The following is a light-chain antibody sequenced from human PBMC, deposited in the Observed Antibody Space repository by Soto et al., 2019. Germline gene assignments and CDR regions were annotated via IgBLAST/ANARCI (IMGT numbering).Light chain of an antibody. CDR2: GAS. V-gene: IGKV3-20*01. J-gene: IGKJ4*01. CDR1: QSLSSTY. Sequence: EIVLTQSPGTLSLSPGERATLSCRASQSLSSTYLAWYQQKVGQSPRLLIYGASSRATGIPDRFSGSGSGTDFTLTISRLEPEDFAMYYCQQYNNWPRATFGGGTKVEIK. CDR3: QQYNNWPRAT.